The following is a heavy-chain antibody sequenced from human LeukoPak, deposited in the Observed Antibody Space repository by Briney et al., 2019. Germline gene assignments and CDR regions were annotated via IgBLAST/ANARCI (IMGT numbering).Heavy chain of an antibody. CDR3: AKEIRSGYSGYGFGRVDY. D-gene: IGHD5-12*01. Sequence: PGGSLRLSCAASGFTFSSYWMSWVRQAPGKGLEWVANIKQDGSEKYYVDSVKGRFTISRDNAKNSLYLQMNSLRAEDTAVYYCAKEIRSGYSGYGFGRVDYWGQGTLVTVSS. CDR2: IKQDGSEK. J-gene: IGHJ4*02. CDR1: GFTFSSYW. V-gene: IGHV3-7*03.